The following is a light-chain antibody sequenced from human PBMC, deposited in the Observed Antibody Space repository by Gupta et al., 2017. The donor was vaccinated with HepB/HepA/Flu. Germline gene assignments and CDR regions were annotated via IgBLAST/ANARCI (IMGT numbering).Light chain of an antibody. Sequence: QSVLTHPPSASGTPGQRVTIPCSGSSSNIGSNPVNWYQQLPGTAPKLLIYSNNQRPSGVPDRFSGSKSGTSASLASSWLQSEDEADYYCAAWDDSLNGYVFGTGTKVTVL. CDR1: SSNIGSNP. CDR3: AAWDDSLNGYV. CDR2: SNN. V-gene: IGLV1-44*01. J-gene: IGLJ1*01.